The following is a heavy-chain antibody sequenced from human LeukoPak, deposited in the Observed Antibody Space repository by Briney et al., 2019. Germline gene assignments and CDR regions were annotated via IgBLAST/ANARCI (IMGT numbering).Heavy chain of an antibody. CDR3: ARSGLSRFGF. J-gene: IGHJ4*02. D-gene: IGHD2/OR15-2a*01. V-gene: IGHV4-59*01. CDR2: IHYSGGT. Sequence: SETLSLTCTVSGGSISSYYWSWIRQPPGKGLEWIGYIHYSGGTYYNPSLTSRVTISIDTSKNQFSPRLSSVTAADTAVYYCARSGLSRFGFWGQGTLVTVSS. CDR1: GGSISSYY.